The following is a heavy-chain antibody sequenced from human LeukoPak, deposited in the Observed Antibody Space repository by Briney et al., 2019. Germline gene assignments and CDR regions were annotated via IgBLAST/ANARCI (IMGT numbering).Heavy chain of an antibody. D-gene: IGHD6-13*01. CDR1: GGSFSGYY. Sequence: SETLSLTCAVYGGSFSGYYWSWIRQPPGKGLEWIGEINHSGSTNYNPSLKSRVTISVDTSKNQFSLKLSSVTAADTAVYYCARRNSSSWTQYDYWGQGTLVTVSS. CDR3: ARRNSSSWTQYDY. CDR2: INHSGST. V-gene: IGHV4-34*01. J-gene: IGHJ4*02.